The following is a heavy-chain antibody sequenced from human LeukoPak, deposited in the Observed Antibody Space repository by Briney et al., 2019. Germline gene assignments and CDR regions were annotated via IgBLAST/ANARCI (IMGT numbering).Heavy chain of an antibody. CDR1: GFTFSSFW. V-gene: IGHV3-7*01. J-gene: IGHJ4*02. D-gene: IGHD1-1*01. CDR3: ARITTNGYFEY. Sequence: SGGSLRLSCAASGFTFSSFWMGWVRQAPGKGLEWVASIKYDESAKHSVDSVKGRFTVSRDNAKNSLYLQMNNLRAEDTAVYFCARITTNGYFEYWGQGTLVTVSS. CDR2: IKYDESAK.